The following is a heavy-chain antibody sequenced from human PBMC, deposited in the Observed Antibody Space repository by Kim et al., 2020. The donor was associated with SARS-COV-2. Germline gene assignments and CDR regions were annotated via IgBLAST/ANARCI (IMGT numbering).Heavy chain of an antibody. D-gene: IGHD2-21*02. V-gene: IGHV3-30*01. Sequence: KGRFTISRDNSKNTLYLQMNSLRAEDTAVYYCARAIRHIVVVTAKYYFDYWGQGTLVTVSS. J-gene: IGHJ4*02. CDR3: ARAIRHIVVVTAKYYFDY.